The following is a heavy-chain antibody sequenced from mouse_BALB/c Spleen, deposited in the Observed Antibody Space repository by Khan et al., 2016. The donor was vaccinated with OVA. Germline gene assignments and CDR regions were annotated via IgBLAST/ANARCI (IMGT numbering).Heavy chain of an antibody. CDR1: GYSITSEYT. V-gene: IGHV3-2*02. CDR2: ISYSGNT. CDR3: ARKDYYDYDPFPY. J-gene: IGHJ3*01. Sequence: EVQLQESGPGLVKPSQSLSLTCTVTGYSITSEYTWNWIRQFPGNKLEWMGFISYSGNTRYNPSLKSRISITRDTSKNQFFLQLYSVTSEDTATYYCARKDYYDYDPFPYWGQGTLVTVSA. D-gene: IGHD2-4*01.